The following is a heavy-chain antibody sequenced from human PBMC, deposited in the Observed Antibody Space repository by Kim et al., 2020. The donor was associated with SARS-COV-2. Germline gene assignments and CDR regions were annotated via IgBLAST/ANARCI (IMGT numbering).Heavy chain of an antibody. V-gene: IGHV4-34*01. CDR2: INHSGST. Sequence: SETLSLTCAVYGGSFSGYYWSWIRQPPGKGLEWIGEINHSGSTNYNPSLKSRVTISVDTSKNQFSLKLSSVTAADTAVYYCARGLGYYYDSSGDYWGQGTLVTVSS. CDR1: GGSFSGYY. J-gene: IGHJ4*02. CDR3: ARGLGYYYDSSGDY. D-gene: IGHD3-22*01.